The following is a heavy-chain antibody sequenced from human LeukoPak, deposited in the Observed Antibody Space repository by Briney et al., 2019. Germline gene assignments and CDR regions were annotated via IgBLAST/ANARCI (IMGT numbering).Heavy chain of an antibody. CDR1: GGSFSGYY. CDR3: ARLKGYSGYDTS. Sequence: PETLSLTCAVYGGSFSGYYWSWIRQPPGKGLEWIGEINHSGSTNYNPSLKSRVTISVDTSKNQFSLKLSSVTAADTAVYYCARLKGYSGYDTSWGQGTLVTVSS. D-gene: IGHD5-12*01. J-gene: IGHJ4*02. CDR2: INHSGST. V-gene: IGHV4-34*01.